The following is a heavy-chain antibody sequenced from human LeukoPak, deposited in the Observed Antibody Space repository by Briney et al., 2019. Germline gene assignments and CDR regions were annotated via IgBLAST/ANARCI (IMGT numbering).Heavy chain of an antibody. CDR1: GYTFTSYG. CDR2: ISVYNGNT. CDR3: ARVYCSSTSCYAVDY. V-gene: IGHV1-18*01. D-gene: IGHD2-2*01. Sequence: ASVKVSCKASGYTFTSYGISWVRQAPGQGLEWMGWISVYNGNTNYTQKFQGRVTMTTDTSTTTAYMELRGLRSDDTAVYYCARVYCSSTSCYAVDYWGQGTLVTVSS. J-gene: IGHJ4*02.